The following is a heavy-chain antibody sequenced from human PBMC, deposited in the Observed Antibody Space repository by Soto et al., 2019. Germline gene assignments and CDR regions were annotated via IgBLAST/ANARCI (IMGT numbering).Heavy chain of an antibody. J-gene: IGHJ3*02. CDR3: GKGNSKWGTGDAFDI. V-gene: IGHV3-7*03. D-gene: IGHD7-27*01. CDR1: GLRFSSYW. CDR2: IKQDGSEQ. Sequence: PGGSLRLSCVASGLRFSSYWMSWVRQAPGKGLEWVANIKQDGSEQYYVESVKDRFTISRDNSKNTLFLQMTSLRAEDTAVYYCGKGNSKWGTGDAFDIWGQGTMVTVSS.